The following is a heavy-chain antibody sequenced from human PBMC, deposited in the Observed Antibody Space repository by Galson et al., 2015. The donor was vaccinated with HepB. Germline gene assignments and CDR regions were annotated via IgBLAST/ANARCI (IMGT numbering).Heavy chain of an antibody. CDR2: ISNGGSTI. CDR1: GFTLSSYE. Sequence: SLRLSCAASGFTLSSYEMNWVRQAPGKGLEWVSYISNGGSTIYYADSVKGRFTISRDNAKNSLSLQMNSLRAEDTAVYYCVRDGIYCSGGICHPYWGQGTLVTVSS. CDR3: VRDGIYCSGGICHPY. D-gene: IGHD2-15*01. J-gene: IGHJ4*02. V-gene: IGHV3-48*03.